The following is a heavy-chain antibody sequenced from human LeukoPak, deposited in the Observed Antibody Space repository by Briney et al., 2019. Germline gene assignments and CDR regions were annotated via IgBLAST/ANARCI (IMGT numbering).Heavy chain of an antibody. Sequence: GGSLRLSCAASGFTFSSYGMHWVRQAPGKGLEWVAVIWYDGSNKYYADSVKGRFTISRGNSKNTLYLQMNSLRAEDTAVYYCAREVPLYYYGSGPTRLDYWGQGTLVTVSS. D-gene: IGHD3-10*01. CDR2: IWYDGSNK. CDR1: GFTFSSYG. V-gene: IGHV3-33*01. J-gene: IGHJ4*02. CDR3: AREVPLYYYGSGPTRLDY.